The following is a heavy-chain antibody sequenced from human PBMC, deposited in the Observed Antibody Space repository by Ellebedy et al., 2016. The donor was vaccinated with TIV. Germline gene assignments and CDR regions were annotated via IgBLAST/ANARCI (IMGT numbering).Heavy chain of an antibody. CDR2: INSDGSST. CDR1: GFTFRSHW. Sequence: PGGSLRLSCEASGFTFRSHWMHWVRQAPGKGLVWVSRINSDGSSTTYADSVKGRFTISRDNAKNTLYLQMNSLRGEDTAVYYCARGANGGNSDYWGQGTLVTVSS. J-gene: IGHJ4*02. CDR3: ARGANGGNSDY. V-gene: IGHV3-74*01. D-gene: IGHD4-23*01.